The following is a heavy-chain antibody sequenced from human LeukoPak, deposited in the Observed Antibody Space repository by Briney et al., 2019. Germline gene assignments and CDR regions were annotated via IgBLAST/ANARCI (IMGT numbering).Heavy chain of an antibody. V-gene: IGHV3-48*02. CDR1: GFTFSSYS. Sequence: GGSLRLSCAASGFTFSSYSMNWVRQDPGKGLEWVSYISSSSNTLYYADSVKGRFTISRDNAKSSLYLQVNSLRDEDTAVYYCARERSWYFDYWGQGTLVTVSS. CDR3: ARERSWYFDY. D-gene: IGHD1-26*01. CDR2: ISSSSNTL. J-gene: IGHJ4*02.